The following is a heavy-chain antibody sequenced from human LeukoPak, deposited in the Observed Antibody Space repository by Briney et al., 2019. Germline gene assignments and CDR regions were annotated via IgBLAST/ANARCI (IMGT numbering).Heavy chain of an antibody. CDR1: GFTFSSYA. J-gene: IGHJ6*02. CDR2: IWYDGSNK. V-gene: IGHV3-33*08. D-gene: IGHD3-3*01. Sequence: PGGSLRLSCAASGFTFSSYAMSWVRQAPGKGLEWVAVIWYDGSNKYYADSVKGRFTISRDNSKNTLYLQMNSLRAEDTAVYYCARDRAYDFWSGSKYGMDVWGQGTTVTVSS. CDR3: ARDRAYDFWSGSKYGMDV.